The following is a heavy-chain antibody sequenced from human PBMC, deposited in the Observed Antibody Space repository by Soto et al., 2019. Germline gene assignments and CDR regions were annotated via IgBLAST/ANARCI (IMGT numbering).Heavy chain of an antibody. J-gene: IGHJ5*02. CDR1: GGSFSPEH. CDR2: MYYAGTT. Sequence: SEALSLPCSVSGGSFSPEHSAVIRQPPGKGLEWIGYMYYAGTTSYNPSLKSRVSITLETSKSQFSLRLTSVTASDTAVYYCPRLRAYYQPLAPWGKGTVIT. CDR3: PRLRAYYQPLAP. V-gene: IGHV4-59*08. D-gene: IGHD2-21*01.